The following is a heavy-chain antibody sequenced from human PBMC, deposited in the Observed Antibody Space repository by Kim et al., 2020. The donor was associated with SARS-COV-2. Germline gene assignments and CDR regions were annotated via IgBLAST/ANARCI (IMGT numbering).Heavy chain of an antibody. V-gene: IGHV4-31*03. CDR2: IYYSGST. D-gene: IGHD6-13*01. CDR3: ARGVGAAAGRGDY. J-gene: IGHJ4*02. CDR1: GGSISSGGYY. Sequence: SETLSLTCTVSGGSISSGGYYWSRIRQHPGKGLEWIGYIYYSGSTYYNPSLKSRVTISVDTSKSQFALKLSSVTAADTAVYYCARGVGAAAGRGDYWGQGTLVTVSS.